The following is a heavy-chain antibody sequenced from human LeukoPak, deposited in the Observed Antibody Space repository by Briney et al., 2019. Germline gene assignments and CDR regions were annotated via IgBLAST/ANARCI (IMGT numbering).Heavy chain of an antibody. CDR3: ARDFSPDYGGNSNFDY. J-gene: IGHJ4*02. D-gene: IGHD4-23*01. CDR1: GGSISSSSYY. CDR2: IYYSGST. Sequence: PSETLSLTCTVSGGSISSSSYYWGWIRQPPGKGLEWIGSIYYSGSTYYNPSLKSRVTISVDTSKNQFSLKLSSVTAADTAVYYCARDFSPDYGGNSNFDYWGQGTLVTVSS. V-gene: IGHV4-39*07.